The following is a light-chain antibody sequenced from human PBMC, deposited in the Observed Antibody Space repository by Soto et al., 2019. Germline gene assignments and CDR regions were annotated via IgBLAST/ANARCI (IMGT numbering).Light chain of an antibody. CDR2: EVT. Sequence: QSVLTQPPSASGSPGQSVTISCTGTTSDFGNYNFVSWYQQHPGEAPKLLIYEVTKRPSGVPDCFSGSKSGNTASLTVSGLQAEDEADYYCSSYTGSSNFVFGTGTKLTVL. CDR1: TSDFGNYNF. J-gene: IGLJ1*01. CDR3: SSYTGSSNFV. V-gene: IGLV2-8*01.